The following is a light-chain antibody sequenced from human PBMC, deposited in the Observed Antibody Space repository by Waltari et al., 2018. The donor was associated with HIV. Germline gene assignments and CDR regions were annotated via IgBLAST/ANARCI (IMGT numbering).Light chain of an antibody. CDR2: WAS. J-gene: IGKJ2*01. CDR3: QQYYSAPPT. CDR1: QGVLSSSNNKNY. Sequence: DIVMTQSPDSLAVSLGERATINRKSSQGVLSSSNNKNYLAWYQQKPGQPPKLLIYWASTREYGVPDRFSGSGSGADFTLTISSLQAEDVAVYYCQQYYSAPPTFGQGTKLEIK. V-gene: IGKV4-1*01.